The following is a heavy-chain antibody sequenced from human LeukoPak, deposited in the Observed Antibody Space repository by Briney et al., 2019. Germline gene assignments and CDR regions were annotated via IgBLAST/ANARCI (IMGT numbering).Heavy chain of an antibody. V-gene: IGHV3-21*01. D-gene: IGHD3-22*01. CDR2: ISSSSSYI. CDR3: ARAPPYYYDSSGYPPDAFDI. J-gene: IGHJ3*02. CDR1: GFTFSSYS. Sequence: GGSLRLSCAASGFTFSSYSMNWVRQAPGKGLEWVSSISSSSSYIYYADSVKGRFTTSRDNAKNSLYLQMNSLRAEDTAVYYCARAPPYYYDSSGYPPDAFDIWGQGTMVTVSS.